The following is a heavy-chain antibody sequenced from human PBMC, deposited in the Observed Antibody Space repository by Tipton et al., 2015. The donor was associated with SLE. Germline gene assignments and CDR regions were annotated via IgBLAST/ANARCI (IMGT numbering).Heavy chain of an antibody. V-gene: IGHV3-23*01. D-gene: IGHD4-17*01. CDR2: ISGSGGST. CDR1: GFTFRSYA. J-gene: IGHJ4*02. Sequence: GSLRLSCASSGFTFRSYAMSWDRQSPGKGLEWVSAISGSGGSTYYADSVKGRFTISRDNSKNTLYLQMNSLRAEDTAVYYCAKETRWTTVTGFDYWGQGTLVTVSS. CDR3: AKETRWTTVTGFDY.